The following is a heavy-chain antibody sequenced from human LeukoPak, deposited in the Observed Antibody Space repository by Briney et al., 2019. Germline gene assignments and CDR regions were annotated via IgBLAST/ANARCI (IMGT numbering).Heavy chain of an antibody. J-gene: IGHJ5*02. CDR1: GYSSTNYG. V-gene: IGHV1-18*01. Sequence: ASVKVSCKASGYSSTNYGISWVRQAPGQELEWMGWIHIYRGNTNYAQKFQGRVTMTTDTSTSTVYMEVRGLRSDDTAMYYCARDVGITVADSFDPWGQGTLVTVS. CDR3: ARDVGITVADSFDP. CDR2: IHIYRGNT. D-gene: IGHD6-13*01.